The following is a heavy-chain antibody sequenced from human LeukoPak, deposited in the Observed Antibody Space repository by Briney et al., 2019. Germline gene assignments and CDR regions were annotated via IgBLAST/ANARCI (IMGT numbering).Heavy chain of an antibody. CDR2: ISWNSGSI. Sequence: GGSLRLSCAASGFTFDDYGMHWVREAPGQGLEWGSGISWNSGSIGYADSVKGRFTISRDNAKNSLYLQMNSLRAEDTALYYCAKDKGGYYDIFDVWGRGTTVTVSS. J-gene: IGHJ6*04. CDR1: GFTFDDYG. CDR3: AKDKGGYYDIFDV. D-gene: IGHD3-9*01. V-gene: IGHV3-9*01.